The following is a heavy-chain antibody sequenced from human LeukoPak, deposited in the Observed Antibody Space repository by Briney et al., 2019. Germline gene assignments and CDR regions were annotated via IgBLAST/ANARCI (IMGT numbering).Heavy chain of an antibody. J-gene: IGHJ4*02. CDR1: GFTFSSYS. V-gene: IGHV3-23*01. D-gene: IGHD6-19*01. CDR3: AKGHRSSSSFFDS. Sequence: PGGSLRLSCAASGFTFSSYSMNWVRQAPGKGLEWVSAINGRGDDTYYPDSVKGRFTISRDNSNNTLYLQMNSLRAEDTAVYYCAKGHRSSSSFFDSWGQGILVTVSS. CDR2: INGRGDDT.